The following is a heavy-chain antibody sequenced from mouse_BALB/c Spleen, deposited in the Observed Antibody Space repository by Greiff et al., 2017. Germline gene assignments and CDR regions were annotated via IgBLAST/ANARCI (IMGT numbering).Heavy chain of an antibody. D-gene: IGHD3-3*01. J-gene: IGHJ4*01. Sequence: DVKLRESGPGLVKPSQSLSLTCTVTGYSITSDYAWNWIRQFPGNKLEWMGYISYSGSTSYNPSLKSRISITRDTSKNQFFLQLNSVTTEDTATYYCARGAGDAMDYWGQGTSVTVSS. CDR1: GYSITSDYA. CDR2: ISYSGST. CDR3: ARGAGDAMDY. V-gene: IGHV3-2*02.